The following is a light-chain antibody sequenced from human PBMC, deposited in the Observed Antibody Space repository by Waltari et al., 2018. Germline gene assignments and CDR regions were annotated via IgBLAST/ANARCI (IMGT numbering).Light chain of an antibody. CDR1: QSIGDW. J-gene: IGKJ2*03. CDR3: QYYYLYSRG. CDR2: RAS. Sequence: DIQMTQSPSTLSASVGDRVTITCRASQSIGDWMAWYQQEPGKAPKLLIYRASTLQSGVPSRFGGSGSGTEITLTISSLQPDDFGSYYCQYYYLYSRGFGQGTKVEIK. V-gene: IGKV1-5*03.